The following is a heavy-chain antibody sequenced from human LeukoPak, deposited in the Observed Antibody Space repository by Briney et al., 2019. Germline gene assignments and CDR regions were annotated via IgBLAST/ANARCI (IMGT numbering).Heavy chain of an antibody. Sequence: SETLSLTCAVYGGSFSGYYWSWIRQPPGKGLEWIGEINHSGSTNYNPSLKSRVAISVDTSTNQFSLKLRSVTASDTAVYYCARAARFPLSYASIFGVGYYFDCWGQGTLVTVSS. CDR2: INHSGST. D-gene: IGHD3-3*01. CDR1: GGSFSGYY. V-gene: IGHV4-34*01. CDR3: ARAARFPLSYASIFGVGYYFDC. J-gene: IGHJ4*02.